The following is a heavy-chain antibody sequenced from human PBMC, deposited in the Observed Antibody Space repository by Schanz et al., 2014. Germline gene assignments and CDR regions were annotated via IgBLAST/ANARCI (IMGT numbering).Heavy chain of an antibody. CDR2: VYMSAAST. Sequence: EVQLVESGGGVIQPGGSLRLSCAASGFTVSRNYMSWVRQAPGKGLEWVSTVYMSAASTRYADSVKGRFIISRDSSKNTLFLQMNSLRPEDTALYFCARDEGRDGYNLAFDVWGQGTLVTVSS. V-gene: IGHV3-53*01. J-gene: IGHJ3*01. CDR3: ARDEGRDGYNLAFDV. CDR1: GFTVSRNY. D-gene: IGHD5-12*01.